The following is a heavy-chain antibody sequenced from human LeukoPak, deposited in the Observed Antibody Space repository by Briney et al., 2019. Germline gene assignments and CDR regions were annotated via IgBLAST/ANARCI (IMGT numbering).Heavy chain of an antibody. Sequence: GGSLRLSCAASGFTFSSYAMSWVRQAPGKGLEWVSAISGSGGSTYYADSVKGRFTISRDNSKNTLYLQMNSLRAEDTAVYYCAKQGFSGAYYDYIWGSYRVPYYFDYWGQGTLVTVSS. V-gene: IGHV3-23*01. CDR2: ISGSGGST. CDR3: AKQGFSGAYYDYIWGSYRVPYYFDY. J-gene: IGHJ4*02. CDR1: GFTFSSYA. D-gene: IGHD3-16*02.